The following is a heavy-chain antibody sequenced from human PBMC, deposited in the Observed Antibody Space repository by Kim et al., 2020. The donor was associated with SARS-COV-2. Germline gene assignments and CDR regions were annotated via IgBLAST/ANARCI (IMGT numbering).Heavy chain of an antibody. CDR2: LSGDTNYI. Sequence: GGSLRLSCAASGFAFSAYHMNWVRQAPGKGLEWVSSLSGDTNYIYYANSVKGRFTISRDNAKNSLYLQMNSLRAEDTAVYYCTRNVGGYSNGLDWSQGTLVTVSS. CDR3: TRNVGGYSNGLD. V-gene: IGHV3-21*01. CDR1: GFAFSAYH. D-gene: IGHD5-18*01. J-gene: IGHJ4*02.